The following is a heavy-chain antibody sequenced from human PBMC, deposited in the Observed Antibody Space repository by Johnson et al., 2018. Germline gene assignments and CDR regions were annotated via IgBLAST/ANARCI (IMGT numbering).Heavy chain of an antibody. CDR3: TRHGAAADSYYYYYYMDV. D-gene: IGHD6-13*01. CDR2: IIPIFGTT. Sequence: QVQLVQSGAEVKKPGSSVKVSCKASGGTFSSYAISWVRQAPGQGLEWMGGIIPIFGTTNYAQKFQGRGTITADESTSSAYMELSSLRSEDTAVYYCTRHGAAADSYYYYYYMDVWGKGTTVTVSS. V-gene: IGHV1-69*12. J-gene: IGHJ6*03. CDR1: GGTFSSYA.